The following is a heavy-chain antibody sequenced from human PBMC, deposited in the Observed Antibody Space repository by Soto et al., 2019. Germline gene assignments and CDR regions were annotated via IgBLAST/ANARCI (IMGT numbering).Heavy chain of an antibody. D-gene: IGHD6-19*01. V-gene: IGHV1-2*02. Sequence: QGQLVQSGAEVKKPGASLKASCKASGYTFTGYYIHWERQAPGQGLEWMGWIYPNSGGTNYEQKFQGRVTMNRDTSISTAYMELSRLRSDDTALYYCARDWDNSGWYDFWGQANLVTVSS. CDR1: GYTFTGYY. J-gene: IGHJ4*02. CDR2: IYPNSGGT. CDR3: ARDWDNSGWYDF.